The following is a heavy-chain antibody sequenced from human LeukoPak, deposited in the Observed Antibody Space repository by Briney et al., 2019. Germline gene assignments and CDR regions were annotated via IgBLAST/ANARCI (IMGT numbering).Heavy chain of an antibody. V-gene: IGHV3-53*01. Sequence: GGSLRLSCAASGFTFNNYPMGWVRQAPGKGLEWVSVIYSSGDTYYADSVKGRFAISRDNSKNMLYLQMNGLRAEDTAVYYCARVIYGSGTYYKGWFDPWGQGTLVTVSS. CDR3: ARVIYGSGTYYKGWFDP. CDR2: IYSSGDT. D-gene: IGHD3-10*01. CDR1: GFTFNNYP. J-gene: IGHJ5*02.